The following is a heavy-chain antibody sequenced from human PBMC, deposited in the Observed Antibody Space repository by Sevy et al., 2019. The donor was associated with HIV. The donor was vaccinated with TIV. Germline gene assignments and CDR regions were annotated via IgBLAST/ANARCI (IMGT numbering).Heavy chain of an antibody. D-gene: IGHD1-26*01. Sequence: GGSLRLSCAASGFTFSSYGMHWVRQAPGKGLEGVAVIWYDGSNKYYADSVKGRFTISRDNSKNTLYLQMNSLRAEDTAVYYCARTGNSGSYLSGYFDYWGQGTLVTVSS. CDR3: ARTGNSGSYLSGYFDY. CDR2: IWYDGSNK. CDR1: GFTFSSYG. V-gene: IGHV3-33*01. J-gene: IGHJ4*02.